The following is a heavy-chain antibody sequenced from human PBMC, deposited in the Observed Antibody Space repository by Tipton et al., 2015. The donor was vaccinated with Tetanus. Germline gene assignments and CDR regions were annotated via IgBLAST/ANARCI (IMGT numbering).Heavy chain of an antibody. CDR2: IYESGDT. Sequence: TLSLTCTVSGASIRGGTFYWGWIRQPPGKGLEWIGSIYESGDTYYIPSLKSRVTISVDTSTNQFSLTLHSMAAADTGVYYCARHQSGFFTPFDYWGQGKLVTVSS. CDR1: GASIRGGTFY. J-gene: IGHJ4*02. CDR3: ARHQSGFFTPFDY. V-gene: IGHV4-39*01. D-gene: IGHD3-3*01.